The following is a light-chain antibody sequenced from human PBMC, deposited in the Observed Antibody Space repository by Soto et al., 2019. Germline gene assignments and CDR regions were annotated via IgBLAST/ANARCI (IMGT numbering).Light chain of an antibody. J-gene: IGLJ2*01. CDR1: SSDVGGYNY. CDR2: EVS. CDR3: CSFAGGATFV. V-gene: IGLV2-23*02. Sequence: QSVLTQPASVSGSPGQSITISCTGTSSDVGGYNYVSWYQQHPGKAPKLMIYEVSNRPSGVSDRFSGSKSGNTASLTISPLQAEDEADYSCCSFAGGATFVFGGGTKVTVL.